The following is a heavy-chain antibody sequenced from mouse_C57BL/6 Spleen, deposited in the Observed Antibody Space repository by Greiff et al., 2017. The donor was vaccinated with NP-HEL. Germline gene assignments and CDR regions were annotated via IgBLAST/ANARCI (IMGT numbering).Heavy chain of an antibody. J-gene: IGHJ2*01. Sequence: QVQLKQSGAELVMPGASVKLSCKASGYTFTSYWMHWVKQRPGQGLEWIGEIDPSDSYTNYNQKFKGKSTLTVDKSSSTAYMQLSSLTSEDSAVYYCARSDYDVFDYWGQGTTLTVSS. V-gene: IGHV1-69*01. CDR3: ARSDYDVFDY. CDR1: GYTFTSYW. D-gene: IGHD2-4*01. CDR2: IDPSDSYT.